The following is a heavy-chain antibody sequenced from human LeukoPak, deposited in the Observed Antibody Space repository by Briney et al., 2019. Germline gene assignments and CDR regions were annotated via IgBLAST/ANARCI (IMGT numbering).Heavy chain of an antibody. CDR2: ISYDGGNQ. J-gene: IGHJ4*02. CDR1: GFTFPSSG. CDR3: AKWRFGELRRYFDY. Sequence: PGGSLRLSCAASGFTFPSSGIHWVRQAPGKGLEWVAVISYDGGNQYYADSVKGRFTISRDNSKNTLYLQMNSLRAEDTAVYYCAKWRFGELRRYFDYWGQGTLVTVSS. D-gene: IGHD3-10*01. V-gene: IGHV3-30*18.